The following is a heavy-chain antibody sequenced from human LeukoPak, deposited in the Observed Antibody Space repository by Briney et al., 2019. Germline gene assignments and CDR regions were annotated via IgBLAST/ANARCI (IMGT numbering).Heavy chain of an antibody. V-gene: IGHV3-23*01. CDR2: ISDSGGST. Sequence: GGSLRLSCAASGFTFSSFAMSWVRQAPGKGLEWVSAISDSGGSTYYADSVKGRFTISRDNSKNTLYLQMNSLRAEDTAVYYCAKTIPLYSSSWYGDWFDPWGQGTLVSVSS. J-gene: IGHJ5*02. D-gene: IGHD6-13*01. CDR3: AKTIPLYSSSWYGDWFDP. CDR1: GFTFSSFA.